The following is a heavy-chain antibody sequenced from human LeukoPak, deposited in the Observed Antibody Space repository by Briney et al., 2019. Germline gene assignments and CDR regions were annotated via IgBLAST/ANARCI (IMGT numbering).Heavy chain of an antibody. CDR3: ARGSFWGYSSSWYFGY. V-gene: IGHV1-8*01. Sequence: PGASVEVSCKASGYTFTSYDINWVRQATGQGLEWMGWMNPNSGNTGYAQKFQGRVTMTRNTSISTAYTELSSLRSEDTAVYYCARGSFWGYSSSWYFGYWGQGTLVTVSS. CDR2: MNPNSGNT. J-gene: IGHJ4*02. CDR1: GYTFTSYD. D-gene: IGHD6-13*01.